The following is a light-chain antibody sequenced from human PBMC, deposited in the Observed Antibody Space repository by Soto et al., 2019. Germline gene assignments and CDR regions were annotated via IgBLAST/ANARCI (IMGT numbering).Light chain of an antibody. CDR3: QQYAAMPIT. CDR2: AAS. J-gene: IGKJ4*01. CDR1: QSVTSGY. V-gene: IGKV3-20*01. Sequence: VLTQSPATLSLSPGERATLSCRARQSVTSGYLAWYRQTPGQPPRLVIYAASIRATGIPDRIWGGGSGTDFTLTIEKLEPEDFAVYYCQQYAAMPITFGGGTKVEI.